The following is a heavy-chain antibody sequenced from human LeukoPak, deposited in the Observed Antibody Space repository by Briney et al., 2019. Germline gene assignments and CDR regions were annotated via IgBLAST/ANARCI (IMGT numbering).Heavy chain of an antibody. CDR2: IVVGSGNT. Sequence: SVKVSCKASGFTFTSSAVQWVRQARGQRLEWIGWIVVGSGNTNYAQKFQERVTITRDMSTSLAYMELSSLRSEDTAVYYCAAEAAYYYDSRDAFDVWGQGTMVTVSS. CDR3: AAEAAYYYDSRDAFDV. J-gene: IGHJ3*01. CDR1: GFTFTSSA. D-gene: IGHD3-22*01. V-gene: IGHV1-58*01.